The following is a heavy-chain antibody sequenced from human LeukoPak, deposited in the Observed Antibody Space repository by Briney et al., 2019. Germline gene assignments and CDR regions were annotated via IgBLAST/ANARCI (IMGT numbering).Heavy chain of an antibody. CDR3: ARGVDYYGV. J-gene: IGHJ4*02. Sequence: SETLSLTCAVDGGSFSGYSWNRIRQPPVKGLEWIGEINHSGGTNYNPSLKSRVTISVDTSKKQFSLKLSSVTAADTAVYYCARGVDYYGVWGQGTLVTVSS. CDR2: INHSGGT. V-gene: IGHV4-34*01. D-gene: IGHD3-10*01. CDR1: GGSFSGYS.